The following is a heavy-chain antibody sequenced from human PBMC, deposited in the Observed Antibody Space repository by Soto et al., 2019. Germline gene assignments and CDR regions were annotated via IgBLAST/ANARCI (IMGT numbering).Heavy chain of an antibody. CDR2: VRRSGGII. CDR1: GFTFSNYD. J-gene: IGHJ6*02. D-gene: IGHD3-10*01. CDR3: AREGSVSSSDYYAYYYGMDV. Sequence: GGSLRLSCAASGFTFSNYDINWDRQALGKGLAWSSHVRRSGGIIYYADSVKGRFTISRDNAKNSLYLQMNSLRGEDTAVYYCAREGSVSSSDYYAYYYGMDVWGQGTTVTVSS. V-gene: IGHV3-48*03.